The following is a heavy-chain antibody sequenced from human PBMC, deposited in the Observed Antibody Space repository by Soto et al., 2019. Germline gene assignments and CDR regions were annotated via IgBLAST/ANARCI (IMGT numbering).Heavy chain of an antibody. J-gene: IGHJ5*02. Sequence: ASVKVSCKASGSTFTSYGISWVRQAPGQGPEWMGWISAYNGNTNYAQKFEARVTLTRDTAASTAYMELNSLRSDDTAVYYCARDPIWTYTWNYARLNYLDPWGQGTLVTVSS. CDR1: GSTFTSYG. D-gene: IGHD1-7*01. CDR2: ISAYNGNT. V-gene: IGHV1-18*04. CDR3: ARDPIWTYTWNYARLNYLDP.